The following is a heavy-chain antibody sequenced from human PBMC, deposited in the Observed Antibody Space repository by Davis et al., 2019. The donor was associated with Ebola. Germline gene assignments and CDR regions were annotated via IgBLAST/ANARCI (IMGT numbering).Heavy chain of an antibody. D-gene: IGHD6-13*01. J-gene: IGHJ5*02. CDR2: MNPNSGNT. CDR1: GYTFTSYD. Sequence: AVSVKVSCKASGYTFTSYDINWVRQATRQGFEWMGWMNPNSGNTGYAQKFQGRVTMTRDTSTSTAYMELSSLRSEDTAVYYCARASWATVGTRWFDPWGQGTLVTVSS. CDR3: ARASWATVGTRWFDP. V-gene: IGHV1-8*01.